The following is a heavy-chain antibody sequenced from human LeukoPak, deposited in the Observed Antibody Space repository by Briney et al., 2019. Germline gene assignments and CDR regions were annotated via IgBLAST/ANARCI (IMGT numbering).Heavy chain of an antibody. CDR3: VRGSDVIVAANGFWFDP. Sequence: PGGSLRLSCAASGFTFRTYWMSWVRQAPGKGREWVANIKQDGSEKYYMTSVKGRFTISRDNAKNSLYLQMNSLRVEDTAMYYCVRGSDVIVAANGFWFDPWGQGTLVTVSS. D-gene: IGHD2-15*01. CDR2: IKQDGSEK. V-gene: IGHV3-7*03. CDR1: GFTFRTYW. J-gene: IGHJ5*02.